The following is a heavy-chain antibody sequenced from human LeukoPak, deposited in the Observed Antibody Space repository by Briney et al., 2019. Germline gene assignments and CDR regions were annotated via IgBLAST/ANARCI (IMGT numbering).Heavy chain of an antibody. D-gene: IGHD2-2*01. CDR2: INPSGGST. J-gene: IGHJ5*02. CDR1: GYTFTSYY. Sequence: ASVKVSCKASGYTFTSYYMHWVRQAPGQGLEWMGIINPSGGSTSYAQKFQGRVTMTRDTSTSTVYMELSSLRSEDTAVYYCARVALGYCSSTSCQRLGWFDPWGQGTLVTVSS. V-gene: IGHV1-46*01. CDR3: ARVALGYCSSTSCQRLGWFDP.